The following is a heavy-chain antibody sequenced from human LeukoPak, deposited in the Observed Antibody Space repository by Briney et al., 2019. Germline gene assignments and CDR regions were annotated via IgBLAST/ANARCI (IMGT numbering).Heavy chain of an antibody. CDR3: ARYYYFKTHIDS. CDR2: IYATGST. J-gene: IGHJ4*02. Sequence: PSETLSLTCIVSGGSISSSNYYWTWIRQHPGQGLEWIGYIYATGSTDYNPSLRSRVTMSVDTSKNQFPLRLSSVTASDTAVYYCARYYYFKTHIDSWGQGTLVTVSS. D-gene: IGHD3-3*01. V-gene: IGHV4-31*03. CDR1: GGSISSSNYY.